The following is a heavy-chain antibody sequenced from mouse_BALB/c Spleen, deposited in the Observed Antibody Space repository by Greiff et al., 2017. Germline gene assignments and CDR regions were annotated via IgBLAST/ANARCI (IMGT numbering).Heavy chain of an antibody. CDR1: GFTFNTYA. V-gene: IGHV10-1*02. Sequence: EVQGVESGGGLVQPKGSLKLSCAASGFTFNTYAMNWVRQAPGKGLEWVARIRSKSNNYATYYADSVKDRFTISRDDSQSMLYLQMNNLKTEDTAMYYCVRRGYGNYYAMDYWGQGTSVTVSS. D-gene: IGHD2-10*02. CDR2: IRSKSNNYAT. CDR3: VRRGYGNYYAMDY. J-gene: IGHJ4*01.